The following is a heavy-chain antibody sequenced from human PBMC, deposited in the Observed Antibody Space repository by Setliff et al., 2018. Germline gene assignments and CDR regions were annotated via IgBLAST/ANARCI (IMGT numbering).Heavy chain of an antibody. CDR2: IYYSGST. D-gene: IGHD6-6*01. Sequence: SCTVSGGSISSSSYYWGWIRQPPGKGLEWIGSIYYSGSTYYNPSLKSRVTISVDTSKNQFSLKLSSVTAADTAVYYCASCLAARRGGWFDPWGQGTLVTVSS. CDR3: ASCLAARRGGWFDP. V-gene: IGHV4-39*01. J-gene: IGHJ5*02. CDR1: GGSISSSSYY.